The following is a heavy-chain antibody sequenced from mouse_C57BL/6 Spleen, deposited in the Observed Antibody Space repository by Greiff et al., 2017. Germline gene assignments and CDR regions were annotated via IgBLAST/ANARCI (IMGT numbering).Heavy chain of an antibody. CDR1: GFNIKDYY. D-gene: IGHD4-1*01. CDR2: IDPEDGDT. Sequence: VQLQQSGAELVRPGASVKLSCTASGFNIKDYYMHWVKQRPEQGLEWIGRIDPEDGDTEYAPKFQGKATMTADTSSNTAYLQLSSLTSEDTAVYYCARGNWVYYFDYWGQGTTLTVSS. V-gene: IGHV14-1*01. CDR3: ARGNWVYYFDY. J-gene: IGHJ2*01.